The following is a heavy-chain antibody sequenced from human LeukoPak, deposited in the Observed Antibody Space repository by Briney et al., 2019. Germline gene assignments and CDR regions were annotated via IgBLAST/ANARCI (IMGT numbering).Heavy chain of an antibody. J-gene: IGHJ3*02. D-gene: IGHD3-9*01. CDR1: GGTFSSYA. V-gene: IGHV1-69*06. Sequence: VASVKVSCKASGGTFSSYAISWVRQAPGRGLEWMGGIIPIFGTANYAQKFQGRVTITADKSTSTAYMELSSLRSEDTAVYYCASPRELRYFDWFKDHDAFDIWGQGTMVTVSS. CDR3: ASPRELRYFDWFKDHDAFDI. CDR2: IIPIFGTA.